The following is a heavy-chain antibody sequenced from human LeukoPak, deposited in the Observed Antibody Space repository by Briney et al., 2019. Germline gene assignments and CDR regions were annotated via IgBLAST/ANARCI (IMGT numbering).Heavy chain of an antibody. CDR3: ARHAAPGWYFDL. CDR1: GGSFSGYY. CDR2: INHSGST. V-gene: IGHV4-34*01. J-gene: IGHJ2*01. Sequence: PSETLSLTCAVYGGSFSGYYWSWIRQPPGKGLEWIGEINHSGSTNYNPSLKSRVTISVDTSKNQFSLKLSSVTAADTAVYYCARHAAPGWYFDLWGRGTLVTVSS. D-gene: IGHD2-15*01.